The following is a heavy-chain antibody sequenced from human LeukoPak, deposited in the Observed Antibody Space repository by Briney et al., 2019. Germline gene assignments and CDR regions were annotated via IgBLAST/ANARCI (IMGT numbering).Heavy chain of an antibody. CDR1: GGSISNYY. J-gene: IGHJ3*02. D-gene: IGHD1-26*01. V-gene: IGHV4-4*07. Sequence: SETLSLTCTVSGGSISNYYWSWIRQPAGKGLEWIGRFYTSGSTNQNPSLKSRVTMSVDTSTNQLSLKLSSVTAAETAVYYCALSGTYWGAFDIWGQGTMVTV. CDR2: FYTSGST. CDR3: ALSGTYWGAFDI.